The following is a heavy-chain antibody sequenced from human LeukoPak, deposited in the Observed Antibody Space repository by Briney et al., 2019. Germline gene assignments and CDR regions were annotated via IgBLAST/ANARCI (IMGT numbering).Heavy chain of an antibody. CDR2: VYNSGGT. CDR1: GGSISSYY. V-gene: IGHV4-59*01. CDR3: ARASGSGTGYMDV. J-gene: IGHJ6*03. Sequence: SETLSLTCTVSGGSISSYYWTWVRQSPGKGLEWIGYVYNSGGTDYNPSLKSRLSMSIDTSKNQFSLKLTSVTAADTAVYYCARASGSGTGYMDVWGTGTTVTVSS. D-gene: IGHD3-10*01.